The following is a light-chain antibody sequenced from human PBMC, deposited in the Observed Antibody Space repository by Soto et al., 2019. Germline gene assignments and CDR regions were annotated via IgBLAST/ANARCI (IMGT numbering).Light chain of an antibody. CDR1: QSLLYNVNNKNY. J-gene: IGKJ1*01. CDR2: WAS. V-gene: IGKV4-1*01. CDR3: QQYYDTPWT. Sequence: DIVMTQSPDSLAVSLGERATIKCESSQSLLYNVNNKNYLGWYQQKAGQPPKLLLYWASYRESGVPDRFSGSGSGTDFALTISSLQAEDVAVYYCQQYYDTPWTFGQGTKVEIK.